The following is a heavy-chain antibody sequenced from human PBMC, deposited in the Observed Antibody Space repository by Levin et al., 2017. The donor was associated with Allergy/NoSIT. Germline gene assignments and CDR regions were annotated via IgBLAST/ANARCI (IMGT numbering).Heavy chain of an antibody. CDR1: GGSFHDSF. V-gene: IGHV4-34*01. CDR2: INHCGFT. Sequence: SQTLSLTCGVSGGSFHDSFCIWIRQSPGKGLEWIGEINHCGFTNYNPSLKSRVTISLDTSKSPFSLQLKSVTAADTAMYYCAGGRRKSGWTGSLLNCFYYGMDVWGQGTTVAVSS. J-gene: IGHJ6*02. CDR3: AGGRRKSGWTGSLLNCFYYGMDV. D-gene: IGHD2/OR15-2a*01.